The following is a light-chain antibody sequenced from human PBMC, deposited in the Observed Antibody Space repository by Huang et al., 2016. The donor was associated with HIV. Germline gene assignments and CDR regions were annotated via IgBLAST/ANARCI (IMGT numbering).Light chain of an antibody. Sequence: EVVLTQSPPTLSLFPGETATLSCRASQTIGTYVAWYQQRPGQGPRLLIHDGSNRAAGVPARISGAGSGTTFTLSISGLESEDFGVYYCQQRRSWPLTFGGGTKVEV. CDR2: DGS. J-gene: IGKJ4*01. CDR3: QQRRSWPLT. CDR1: QTIGTY. V-gene: IGKV3-11*01.